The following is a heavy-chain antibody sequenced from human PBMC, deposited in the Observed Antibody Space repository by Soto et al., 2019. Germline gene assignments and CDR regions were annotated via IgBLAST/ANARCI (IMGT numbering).Heavy chain of an antibody. D-gene: IGHD6-19*01. CDR1: GGTFSSYA. CDR2: IIPIFGTA. Sequence: ASVKFSCKASGGTFSSYAISWVRQAPGQGLEWMGGIIPIFGTANYAQKFQGRVTITADKSTSTAYMELSSLRSEDTAVYYCAREAVAGTTYFDYWGQGTLVTISS. CDR3: AREAVAGTTYFDY. J-gene: IGHJ4*02. V-gene: IGHV1-69*06.